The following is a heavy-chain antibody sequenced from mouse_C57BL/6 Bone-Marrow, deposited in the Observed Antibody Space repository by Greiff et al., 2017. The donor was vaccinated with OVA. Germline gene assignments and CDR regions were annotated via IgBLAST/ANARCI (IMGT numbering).Heavy chain of an antibody. CDR1: GFTFSDYY. Sequence: EVKVVESGGGLVQPGGSLKLSCAASGFTFSDYYMYWVRQTPEKRLEWVAYISNGGGSTYYPDTVKGRFTISRDNAKNTLYQQMSRLKSEDTAMYYCAREGLLGFDVWGTGTTVTVSS. V-gene: IGHV5-12*01. D-gene: IGHD3-1*01. CDR3: AREGLLGFDV. J-gene: IGHJ1*03. CDR2: ISNGGGST.